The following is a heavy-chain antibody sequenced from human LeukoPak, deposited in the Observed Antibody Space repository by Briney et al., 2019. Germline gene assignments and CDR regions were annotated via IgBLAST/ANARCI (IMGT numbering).Heavy chain of an antibody. CDR1: GGSISSYY. Sequence: SETLSLTCTVSGGSISSYYWSWIRQPAGKGLEWIGRIYTSGSTNYNPSLKSRVTMSVDTSKNQFSLKLSSVTAADTAVYYCARGLGYGDYGSRSRIRNWFDPWGQGTLVTVSS. J-gene: IGHJ5*02. D-gene: IGHD4-17*01. CDR3: ARGLGYGDYGSRSRIRNWFDP. CDR2: IYTSGST. V-gene: IGHV4-4*07.